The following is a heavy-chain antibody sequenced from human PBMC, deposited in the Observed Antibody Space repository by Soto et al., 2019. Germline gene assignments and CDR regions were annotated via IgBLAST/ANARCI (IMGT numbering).Heavy chain of an antibody. J-gene: IGHJ4*02. V-gene: IGHV4-59*01. CDR2: IYYSGST. CDR1: GGSISSYY. D-gene: IGHD6-19*01. Sequence: QVQLQESGPGLVKPSETLSLTCTVSGGSISSYYWSWLRQPPGKGLEWIGYIYYSGSTNYNPSLKSRVTISVDTAKNQFSLKLSSVTAADTAVYYCASSTGYSSGWAEDYWGQGTLVTVSS. CDR3: ASSTGYSSGWAEDY.